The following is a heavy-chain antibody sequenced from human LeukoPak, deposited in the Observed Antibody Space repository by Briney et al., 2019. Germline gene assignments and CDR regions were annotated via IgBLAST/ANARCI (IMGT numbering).Heavy chain of an antibody. J-gene: IGHJ6*03. CDR3: ARNWNYMYYYYMDV. D-gene: IGHD1-7*01. CDR2: INPNSGGK. V-gene: IGHV1-2*02. Sequence: ASVKLCCKSSGYTFTVYYMHWVRHAPAQGLEWMGGINPNSGGKNYAQKFQVRVSMTRDTSISNAYMELSMQRSDDTAVYYCARNWNYMYYYYMDVWGKGTMVTVSS. CDR1: GYTFTVYY.